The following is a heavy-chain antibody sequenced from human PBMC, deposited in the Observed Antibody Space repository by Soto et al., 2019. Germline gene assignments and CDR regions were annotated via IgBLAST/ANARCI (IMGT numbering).Heavy chain of an antibody. D-gene: IGHD1-26*01. Sequence: SETLSLTCAVSGGSISSGGYSWSWIRQPPGKGLEWIGYIYHSGSTYYNPSLKRRVTISVDRSKNQFSLKLSSVTAADTAVYYCARAGVVGATALDYWVQGTLVTVSS. J-gene: IGHJ4*02. CDR1: GGSISSGGYS. V-gene: IGHV4-30-2*01. CDR3: ARAGVVGATALDY. CDR2: IYHSGST.